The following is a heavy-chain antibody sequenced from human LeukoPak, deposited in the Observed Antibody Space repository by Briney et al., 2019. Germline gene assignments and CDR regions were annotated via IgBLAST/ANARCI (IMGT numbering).Heavy chain of an antibody. D-gene: IGHD6-13*01. CDR3: AREAAAGYFDY. Sequence: ASETLSLTCAVSGGSISSGGYAWSWIRQPPGKGLEWIGYIYDSGSTYYNPSLQSRVTISVDTSKNQFSLKLSSVTAADTAVYYCAREAAAGYFDYWGQGTLVTVSS. CDR2: IYDSGST. J-gene: IGHJ4*02. V-gene: IGHV4-30-2*01. CDR1: GGSISSGGYA.